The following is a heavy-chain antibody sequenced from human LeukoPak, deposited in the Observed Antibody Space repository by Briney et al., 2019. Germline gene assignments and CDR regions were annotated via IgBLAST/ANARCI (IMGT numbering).Heavy chain of an antibody. J-gene: IGHJ6*03. CDR2: IIPIFGTA. Sequence: SVKVSCKASGGTFSSYAISWVRQAPGQGLERMGGIIPIFGTANYAQKFQGRVTITTDESTSTAYMELSSLRSEDTAVYYCAIGGGSGTIGYYYYHMDVWGKGTTVTVSS. V-gene: IGHV1-69*05. CDR1: GGTFSSYA. D-gene: IGHD3-10*01. CDR3: AIGGGSGTIGYYYYHMDV.